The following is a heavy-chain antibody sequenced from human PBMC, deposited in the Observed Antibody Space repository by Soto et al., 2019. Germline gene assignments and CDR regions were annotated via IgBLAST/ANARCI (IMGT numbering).Heavy chain of an antibody. CDR3: SADHPHTAIGRPV. V-gene: IGHV1-58*02. CDR1: GFDFGSFG. J-gene: IGHJ6*02. CDR2: IVVASGRT. Sequence: EASVKVSCKASGFDFGSFGIQFLRQTRGRGLEWIGWIVVASGRTNYARQFQGRVAFSRDMSSTTAYMDLYDLKSDDTAVYFCSADHPHTAIGRPVWGQGTTVTVSS.